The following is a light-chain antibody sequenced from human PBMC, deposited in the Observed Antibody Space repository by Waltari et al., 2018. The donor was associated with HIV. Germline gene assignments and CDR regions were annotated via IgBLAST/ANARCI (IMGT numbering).Light chain of an antibody. J-gene: IGLJ2*01. CDR1: ALPKKY. V-gene: IGLV3-10*01. CDR3: YSTDSSVNRRSV. CDR2: EDS. Sequence: SYELTQPPSVSVSPGQTARITCSGDALPKKYAYWYQHKSGQAPVLVIYEDSRRPSGIPEKFSGSSSGTMATLTISGAQVEDEADYYCYSTDSSVNRRSVFGGGTKLTVL.